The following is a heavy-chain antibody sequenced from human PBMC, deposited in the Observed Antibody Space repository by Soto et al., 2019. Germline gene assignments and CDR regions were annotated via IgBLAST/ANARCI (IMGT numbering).Heavy chain of an antibody. CDR1: GFTFNNYG. Sequence: PGGSLRLSCVVSGFTFNNYGINWVRQAPGKGLEWVSSVSKSDYTYYSDSVKGRFTISRDNAKNSVSLQMNTLRAEDTAVYYCARDSGYGSGSSVNHYLDYWGHGTLVTVSS. J-gene: IGHJ4*01. CDR3: ARDSGYGSGSSVNHYLDY. V-gene: IGHV3-21*01. CDR2: VSKSDYT. D-gene: IGHD3-10*01.